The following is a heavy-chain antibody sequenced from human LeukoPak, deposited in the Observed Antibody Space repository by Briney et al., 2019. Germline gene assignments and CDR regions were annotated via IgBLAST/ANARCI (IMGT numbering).Heavy chain of an antibody. Sequence: PGGSLRLSCAASGFTFSSYAMSWVRQAPGKGLEWVSAISGSGGSTYYADSVKGRFTISRDNSKNTLYLQMNSLRAEDTAVYYCANTMIPSYGNWFDPWGQGTLVTVSS. J-gene: IGHJ5*02. CDR1: GFTFSSYA. D-gene: IGHD3-16*01. V-gene: IGHV3-23*01. CDR3: ANTMIPSYGNWFDP. CDR2: ISGSGGST.